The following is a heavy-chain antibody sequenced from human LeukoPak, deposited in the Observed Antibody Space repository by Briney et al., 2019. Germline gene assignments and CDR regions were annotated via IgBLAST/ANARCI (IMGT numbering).Heavy chain of an antibody. J-gene: IGHJ1*01. CDR1: GYTFTSYY. D-gene: IGHD1-26*01. CDR3: AREWGGGSYWKGAEYFQH. CDR2: INPNSGGT. V-gene: IGHV1-2*02. Sequence: GASVKVSCKASGYTFTSYYMHWVRQAPGQGLEWMGCINPNSGGTNYAKKFQGRVTMTSATSITTAYLEVSRLRSDATAVNYCAREWGGGSYWKGAEYFQHWGQGTLVTVSS.